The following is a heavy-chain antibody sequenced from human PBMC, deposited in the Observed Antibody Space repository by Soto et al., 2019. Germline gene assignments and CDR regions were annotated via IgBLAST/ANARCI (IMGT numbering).Heavy chain of an antibody. D-gene: IGHD3-22*01. V-gene: IGHV3-30*18. CDR1: GFTFSSYG. Sequence: QVQLVESGGGVVQPGRSLRLSCAASGFTFSSYGMHWVRQAPGKGLEWVAVISYDGSNKYYADSVKGRFTISRDNSKNTLYRQMNSLRAEDTAVYYCAKQFPGYDSSGPIDYWGQGTLVTVSS. CDR3: AKQFPGYDSSGPIDY. J-gene: IGHJ4*02. CDR2: ISYDGSNK.